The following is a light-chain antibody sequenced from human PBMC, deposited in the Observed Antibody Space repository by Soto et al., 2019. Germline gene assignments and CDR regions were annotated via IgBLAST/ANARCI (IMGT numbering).Light chain of an antibody. J-gene: IGLJ1*01. Sequence: QSVLTQPASVSGSPGQSITISCTGTSSDIGGYNYVSWYRQHPGKAPELMIYDVANRPSGVSDRFSGSKSGNTASLTISGLQTEDEADYDCSSYTSTSTLDVVGTGTKLTVL. CDR3: SSYTSTSTLDV. CDR1: SSDIGGYNY. CDR2: DVA. V-gene: IGLV2-14*03.